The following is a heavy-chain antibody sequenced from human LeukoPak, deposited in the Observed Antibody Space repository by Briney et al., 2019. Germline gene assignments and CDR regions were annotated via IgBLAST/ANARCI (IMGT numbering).Heavy chain of an antibody. CDR3: TTHADDHGTSGYLRTYYYNYMDV. CDR2: IKSETDGGTA. Sequence: GGSLRLSCAASGFIFSNAWMSWVRQAPGKGLEWVGSIKSETDGGTADYAAPVKGRFSISRDDSKNMLYLQMNSLKTEDTAVYYCTTHADDHGTSGYLRTYYYNYMDVWGKGTTVTVSS. J-gene: IGHJ6*03. CDR1: GFIFSNAW. D-gene: IGHD3-22*01. V-gene: IGHV3-15*01.